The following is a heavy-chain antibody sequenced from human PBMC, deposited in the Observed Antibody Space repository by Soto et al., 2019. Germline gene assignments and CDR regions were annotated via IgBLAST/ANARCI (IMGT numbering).Heavy chain of an antibody. V-gene: IGHV1-46*01. CDR2: INPLPTSGST. CDR3: ARDLAAAAY. D-gene: IGHD6-13*01. CDR1: GYIFTNYY. Sequence: QVQLVPSGAEVKKPGASVKVSCKASGYIFTNYYIHWVRQAPGQGLEWMAIINPLPTSGSTNYAQKFQGRVTVTRDTSTSTVYLELSSLRSDDTAVYYCARDLAAAAYWGQGTLVTVSS. J-gene: IGHJ4*02.